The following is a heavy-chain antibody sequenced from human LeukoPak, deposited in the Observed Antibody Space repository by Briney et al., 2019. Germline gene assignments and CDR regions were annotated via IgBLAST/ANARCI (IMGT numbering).Heavy chain of an antibody. V-gene: IGHV3-30*18. CDR2: ISYDGSNK. J-gene: IGHJ4*02. D-gene: IGHD5-24*01. Sequence: GGSLRLSCAASGFTFSSYGMHWVRQAPGKGLEWVAVISYDGSNKYYADSVKGRFAISRDNSKNTLYLQMNSLRAEDTAVYYCAKSGYNRFDYWGQGTLVTVSS. CDR1: GFTFSSYG. CDR3: AKSGYNRFDY.